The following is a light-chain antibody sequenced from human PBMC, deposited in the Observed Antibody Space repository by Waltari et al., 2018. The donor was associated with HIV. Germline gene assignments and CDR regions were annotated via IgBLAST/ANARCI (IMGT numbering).Light chain of an antibody. Sequence: QSVLTQTPSASGTPGQRVIVSCSGSSSNIGSNTVNWYQQLPGAAPRLLIHSLDQRPSGVPDRFSGSKSGASASLASSGLQSEDEADYYCAAWDDSLNAYVFGGGTKVTVL. CDR2: SLD. CDR3: AAWDDSLNAYV. V-gene: IGLV1-44*01. J-gene: IGLJ1*01. CDR1: SSNIGSNT.